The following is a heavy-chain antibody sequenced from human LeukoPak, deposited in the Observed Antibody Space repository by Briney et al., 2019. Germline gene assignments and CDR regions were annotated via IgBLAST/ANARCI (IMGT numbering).Heavy chain of an antibody. CDR2: INHSGST. J-gene: IGHJ4*02. CDR1: GGSFSGYY. D-gene: IGHD6-13*01. Sequence: PSETLSLTCAVYGGSFSGYYWSWIRQPPGKGLEWIGEINHSGSTNYNPSLESRVTISVDTSKNQFSLKLSSVTAADTAVYYCARARIWYSSSWYFDYWGQGTLVTVSS. V-gene: IGHV4-34*01. CDR3: ARARIWYSSSWYFDY.